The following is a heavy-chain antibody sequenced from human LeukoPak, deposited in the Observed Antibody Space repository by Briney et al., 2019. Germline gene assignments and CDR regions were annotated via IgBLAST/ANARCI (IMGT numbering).Heavy chain of an antibody. V-gene: IGHV3-66*01. CDR2: IYSGGSA. CDR3: ARDGQQLPREDWFDP. J-gene: IGHJ5*02. Sequence: GGSLRLSCAASGFTVSSNYMSWVRQAPGKGLEWVSVIYSGGSAYYADSVKGRFTISRDNSKNTLYLQMNSLRAEDTAVYYCARDGQQLPREDWFDPWGQGTLVTVSS. CDR1: GFTVSSNY. D-gene: IGHD6-13*01.